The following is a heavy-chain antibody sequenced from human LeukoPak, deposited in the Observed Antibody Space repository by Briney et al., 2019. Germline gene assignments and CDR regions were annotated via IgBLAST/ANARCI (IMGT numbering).Heavy chain of an antibody. CDR3: ARVGKMVRGVIISLPFDY. V-gene: IGHV4-34*01. CDR1: GGSFSGYY. Sequence: SETLSLTCAVYGGSFSGYYWSWIRQPPGKGLEWIGEIKHSGSTNYNPSLKSRVTISVDTSKNQFSLKLSSVTAADTAVYYCARVGKMVRGVIISLPFDYWGQGTLVTVSS. CDR2: IKHSGST. D-gene: IGHD3-10*01. J-gene: IGHJ4*02.